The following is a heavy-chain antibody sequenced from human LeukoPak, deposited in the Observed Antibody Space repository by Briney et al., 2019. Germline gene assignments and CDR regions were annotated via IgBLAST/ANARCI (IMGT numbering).Heavy chain of an antibody. CDR1: GYTFTSYD. CDR3: ARGGRITIFGVVIKHYFDY. V-gene: IGHV1-8*03. D-gene: IGHD3-3*01. Sequence: ASMKVSCKASGYTFTSYDINWVRQATGQGLEWMGWMNPNSGNTGYAQKFQGRVTITRNTSISTAYMELSSLRSEDTAVYYCARGGRITIFGVVIKHYFDYWGQGTPVTVSS. J-gene: IGHJ4*02. CDR2: MNPNSGNT.